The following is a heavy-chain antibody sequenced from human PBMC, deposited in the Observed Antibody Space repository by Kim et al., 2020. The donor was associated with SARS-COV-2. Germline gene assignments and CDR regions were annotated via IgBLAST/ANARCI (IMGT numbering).Heavy chain of an antibody. D-gene: IGHD1-1*01. CDR2: IDPSDSYT. Sequence: GESLKISCKGSGYSFTSYWISWVRQMPGKGLEWMGRIDPSDSYTNYSPSFQGHVTISADKSISTAYLQWSSLKASDTAMYYCARRPVFGTTYYYYGMDVWGQGTTVTGSP. J-gene: IGHJ6*01. CDR3: ARRPVFGTTYYYYGMDV. CDR1: GYSFTSYW. V-gene: IGHV5-10-1*01.